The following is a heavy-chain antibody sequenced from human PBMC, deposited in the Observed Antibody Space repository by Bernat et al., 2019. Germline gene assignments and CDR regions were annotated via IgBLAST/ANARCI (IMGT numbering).Heavy chain of an antibody. J-gene: IGHJ3*02. V-gene: IGHV4-39*01. Sequence: QLQLQESGPGLVKPSETLSLTCTVSGGSISTGSYYWGWIRQPPGKGLEWIGSLYYSGSTYYNPSLKSRVTISVDTSKKQFSLNMNSVTAADTAVYYCARLGRNSDAFDIWGQGTMVTVSS. CDR3: ARLGRNSDAFDI. CDR1: GGSISTGSYY. CDR2: LYYSGST. D-gene: IGHD4-23*01.